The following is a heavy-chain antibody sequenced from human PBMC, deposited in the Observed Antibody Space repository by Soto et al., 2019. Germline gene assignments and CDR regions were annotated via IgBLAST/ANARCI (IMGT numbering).Heavy chain of an antibody. Sequence: GGSLRLSCAASGFTFSSYAMSWVRQAPGKGLEWVSAISGGGGSTYYADSVKGRFTISRDNSKNTLYLQMNSLRAEDTAVYYCAKDYYGSGSYFSLYAFDIWGQGTMVTVSS. CDR3: AKDYYGSGSYFSLYAFDI. V-gene: IGHV3-23*01. CDR2: ISGGGGST. J-gene: IGHJ3*02. D-gene: IGHD3-10*01. CDR1: GFTFSSYA.